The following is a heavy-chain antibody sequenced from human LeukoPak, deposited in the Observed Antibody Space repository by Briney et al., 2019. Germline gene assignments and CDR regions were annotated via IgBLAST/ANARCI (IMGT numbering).Heavy chain of an antibody. J-gene: IGHJ4*02. D-gene: IGHD6-6*01. CDR1: GGTFSSYT. V-gene: IGHV1-69*02. CDR3: ARSSPDSESIATPYYFDY. Sequence: SVKVSCKASGGTFSSYTISWVRQAPGQGLEWMGRIIPILGIANYAQKFQGRVTITADKSTSTAHMELSSLRSEDTAVYYCARSSPDSESIATPYYFDYWGQGTLVTVSS. CDR2: IIPILGIA.